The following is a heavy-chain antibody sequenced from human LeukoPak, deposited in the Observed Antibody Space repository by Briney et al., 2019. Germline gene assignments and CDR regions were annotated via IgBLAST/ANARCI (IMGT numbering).Heavy chain of an antibody. CDR3: ARGGGGSYPDY. CDR2: INHSGST. D-gene: IGHD1-26*01. V-gene: IGHV4-39*07. Sequence: SETLSLTCTVSGGSISSSSYYWSWIRQSPGKGLEWIGEINHSGSTNYNPSLKSRVTILVDTSKNQFSLKLSSVTAADTAVYYCARGGGGSYPDYWGQGTLVTVSS. CDR1: GGSISSSSYY. J-gene: IGHJ4*02.